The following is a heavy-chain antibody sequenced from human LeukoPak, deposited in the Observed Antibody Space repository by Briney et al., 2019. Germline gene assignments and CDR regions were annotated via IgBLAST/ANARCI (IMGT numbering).Heavy chain of an antibody. CDR3: ATTGSSISYYYGMDV. CDR1: GYTLTELS. J-gene: IGHJ6*02. Sequence: GASVKVSCKVSGYTLTELSMHWVRQAPGKGLEWMGGFDPEDGETIYAQKFQGRVTMTEDTTTDAAYMELSSLRSEDTAVYYCATTGSSISYYYGMDVWGQGTTVTVSS. D-gene: IGHD2-2*01. V-gene: IGHV1-24*01. CDR2: FDPEDGET.